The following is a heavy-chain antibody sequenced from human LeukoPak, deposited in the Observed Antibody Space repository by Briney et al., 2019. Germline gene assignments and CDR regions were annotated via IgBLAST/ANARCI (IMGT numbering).Heavy chain of an antibody. D-gene: IGHD6-13*01. CDR1: GFTFSSYG. J-gene: IGHJ4*02. CDR2: ISYDGSNK. Sequence: GGSLRLSCAASGFTFSSYGMHWVRQAPGKGLEWEAVISYDGSNKYYADSVKGRFTISRDNSKNTLYLQMNSLRAEDTAVYYCARGVSQGIAAAGTFGDYWGQGTLVTVSS. V-gene: IGHV3-30*03. CDR3: ARGVSQGIAAAGTFGDY.